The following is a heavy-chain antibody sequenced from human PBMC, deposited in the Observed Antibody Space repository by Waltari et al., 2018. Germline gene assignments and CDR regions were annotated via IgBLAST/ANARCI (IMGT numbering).Heavy chain of an antibody. V-gene: IGHV3-74*01. D-gene: IGHD1-26*01. CDR3: VRRREVGATNRAFDI. Sequence: LVESGGGLVQPGGSLRLSCAASGFTFSSYWIHWGRQVPGKGLVWVSVSSGDGGGTTKAEAVNGRFTISRENAKNTLYLQMNSLRAEDTAVYYCVRRREVGATNRAFDIWGQGTMVTVSS. CDR1: GFTFSSYW. J-gene: IGHJ3*02. CDR2: SSGDGGGT.